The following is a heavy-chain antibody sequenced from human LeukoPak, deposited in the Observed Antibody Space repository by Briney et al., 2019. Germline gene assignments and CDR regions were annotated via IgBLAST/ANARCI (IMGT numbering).Heavy chain of an antibody. D-gene: IGHD5-12*01. J-gene: IGHJ5*02. V-gene: IGHV3-30-3*01. CDR2: ISYDGSNK. CDR1: GFTFSSYA. Sequence: GGSLRLSCAASGFTFSSYAMHWVRQAPGKGLEWVAVISYDGSNKYYADSAKGRFTISRDNSKNTLYLQMNSLRAEDTAVYYCARGPPRGEWLLNWFDPWGQGTLVTVSS. CDR3: ARGPPRGEWLLNWFDP.